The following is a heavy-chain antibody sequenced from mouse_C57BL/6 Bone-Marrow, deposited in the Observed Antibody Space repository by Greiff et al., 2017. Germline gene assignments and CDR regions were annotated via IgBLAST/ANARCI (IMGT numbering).Heavy chain of an antibody. CDR3: ARSYGSSYDAY. V-gene: IGHV7-3*01. Sequence: EVHLVESGGGLVQPGGSLSLSCAASGFTFTDYYMSWVRQPPGKALEWLGFIRNKANGYTTEYSASVKGRFTISRDNSQSILYLQMNALSAEDSATYYCARSYGSSYDAYWGQGTLVTVSA. D-gene: IGHD1-1*01. CDR2: IRNKANGYTT. CDR1: GFTFTDYY. J-gene: IGHJ3*01.